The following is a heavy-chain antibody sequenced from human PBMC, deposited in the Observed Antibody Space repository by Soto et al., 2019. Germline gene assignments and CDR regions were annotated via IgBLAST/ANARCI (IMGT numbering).Heavy chain of an antibody. CDR1: GYSFTSYW. CDR3: ARIPPLHYYYYGMDV. V-gene: IGHV5-51*01. J-gene: IGHJ6*02. Sequence: GESLKISCKGSGYSFTSYWIGWVRQMPGKGLEWMGIIYPGDSDTRYSPSFQGQVTISADKSISTAYLQWSSLKASDTAMYYCARIPPLHYYYYGMDVWGQGTTVTVPS. CDR2: IYPGDSDT.